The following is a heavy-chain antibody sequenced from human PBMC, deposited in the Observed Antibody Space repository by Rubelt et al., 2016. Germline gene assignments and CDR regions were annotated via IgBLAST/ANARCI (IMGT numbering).Heavy chain of an antibody. V-gene: IGHV4-39*07. Sequence: QLQLQESGPGLVKPSETLSLTCTVSGGSISSSSYYWGWIRQPPGKGLEWIGSIYYSGSTYYNPSLMGRFTISVDTSKNQFSLKLSSVTAADTAVYYCSRDYYYCDLNYYYYGMDVWGQGTTVTVSS. D-gene: IGHD4-17*01. J-gene: IGHJ6*02. CDR3: SRDYYYCDLNYYYYGMDV. CDR1: GGSISSSSYY. CDR2: IYYSGST.